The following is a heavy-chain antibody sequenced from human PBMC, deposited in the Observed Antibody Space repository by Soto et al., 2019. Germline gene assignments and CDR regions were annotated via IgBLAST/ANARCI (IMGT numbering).Heavy chain of an antibody. CDR2: INPNSGGT. Sequence: ASVKVSCKASGYTFTGYYMHWVRQAPGQGLEWMGWINPNSGGTNYAQKFQGRVTMTRDTSISTAYMELSRLRSDDTAVYYCPSERGYSYGLTDYWGQGTLVTVSS. CDR3: PSERGYSYGLTDY. J-gene: IGHJ4*02. V-gene: IGHV1-2*02. D-gene: IGHD5-18*01. CDR1: GYTFTGYY.